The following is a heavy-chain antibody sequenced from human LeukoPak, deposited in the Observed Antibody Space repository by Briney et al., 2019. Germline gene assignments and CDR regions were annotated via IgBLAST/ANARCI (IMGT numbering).Heavy chain of an antibody. CDR3: ARDRGRGGNGYYFDH. CDR1: GFTFSSHA. CDR2: ISDDGSQQ. V-gene: IGHV3-30*04. J-gene: IGHJ4*02. D-gene: IGHD2-15*01. Sequence: GGSLRLSCAASGFTFSSHAMHWVRQAPGKGLEVVSLISDDGSQQYYVDSVKGRFTISRDNSKNTLHLQMNSLRAEDTAMYYCARDRGRGGNGYYFDHWGQGTLVTVSS.